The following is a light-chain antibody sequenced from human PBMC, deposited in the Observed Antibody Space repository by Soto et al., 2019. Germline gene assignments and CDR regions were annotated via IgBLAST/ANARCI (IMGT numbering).Light chain of an antibody. V-gene: IGKV1-5*01. CDR3: QQYNTYPET. CDR1: QSIRSW. J-gene: IGKJ1*01. Sequence: DMHMTQYPSTLSACVVDRVTITCRASQSIRSWLAWYQQKAGKAPQLLIYDASALESGVPSRFSGSGSGTEFTLTITSLQPDDFATYYCQQYNTYPETFGQGTKVDI. CDR2: DAS.